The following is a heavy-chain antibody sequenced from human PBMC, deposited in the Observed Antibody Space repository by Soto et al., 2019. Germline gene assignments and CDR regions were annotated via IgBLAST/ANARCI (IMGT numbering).Heavy chain of an antibody. CDR1: GFTFSSNA. CDR2: ISGSGGTT. V-gene: IGHV3-23*01. Sequence: EVQLLESGGGLVQPGGSLRISCIGSGFTFSSNAMSWVRQAPGKGLEWVSAISGSGGTTYYADSVKGRFAVSRDNSNNTLYLQMNSLRAEDTAVYYGAKQGAGFGSGGDTYYFDYWGQGTLVTVSS. D-gene: IGHD3-10*01. J-gene: IGHJ4*02. CDR3: AKQGAGFGSGGDTYYFDY.